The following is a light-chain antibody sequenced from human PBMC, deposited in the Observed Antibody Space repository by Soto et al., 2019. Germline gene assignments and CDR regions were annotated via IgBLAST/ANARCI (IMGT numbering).Light chain of an antibody. Sequence: QPVLTQSPSASASLGASVKLTCTLSSGHSSYAIAWHQQQPEKGPRYLMKLNSDGSHSKGDGIPDRFSGSSSGAERYLTISSLQSQDEADYHCQTLGTGIPNVVFGGGTKLTVL. CDR1: SGHSSYA. CDR2: LNSDGSH. V-gene: IGLV4-69*01. J-gene: IGLJ2*01. CDR3: QTLGTGIPNVV.